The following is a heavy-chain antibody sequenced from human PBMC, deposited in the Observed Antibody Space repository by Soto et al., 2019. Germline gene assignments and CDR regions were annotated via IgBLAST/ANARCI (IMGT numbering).Heavy chain of an antibody. V-gene: IGHV1-69*12. Sequence: QVQLVQSGAEVKKPGSSVKVSCKASGGTFSSYAISWVRQAPGQGLEWMGGIIPIFGTANYAQKFQGRVTITAGESTSTAYMELGSLGSEVTAVYYCARGIGPKWELPTMVYFQQWGQGTLVTVSS. CDR1: GGTFSSYA. CDR2: IIPIFGTA. D-gene: IGHD1-26*01. CDR3: ARGIGPKWELPTMVYFQQ. J-gene: IGHJ1*01.